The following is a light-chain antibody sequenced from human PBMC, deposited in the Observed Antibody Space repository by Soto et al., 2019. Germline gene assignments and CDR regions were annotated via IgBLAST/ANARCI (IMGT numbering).Light chain of an antibody. CDR2: GNS. CDR1: SSNIGAGYD. Sequence: QSVLTQPPSVSGAPGQRVTISCTGSSSNIGAGYDVHWYQHLPGTAPKLLIYGNSNRPSGVPDRFSGSKSGTSASLAITGLQADDEADYYCKSYDSSLSVLYVFGTGTKVTVL. V-gene: IGLV1-40*01. CDR3: KSYDSSLSVLYV. J-gene: IGLJ1*01.